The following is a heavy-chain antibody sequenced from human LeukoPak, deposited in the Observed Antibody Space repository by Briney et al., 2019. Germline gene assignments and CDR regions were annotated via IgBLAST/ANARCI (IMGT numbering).Heavy chain of an antibody. CDR3: AKVGRITISASDY. J-gene: IGHJ4*02. CDR2: ISGSGGST. Sequence: PGGSLRLSCAASGFTFSSYAMSWVRQAPGKGLEWVSAISGSGGSTYYADSVKGRFTISRDNSKSTLYLQMNSLRAEDTAVYYCAKVGRITISASDYWGQGTLVTVSS. V-gene: IGHV3-23*01. CDR1: GFTFSSYA. D-gene: IGHD3-9*01.